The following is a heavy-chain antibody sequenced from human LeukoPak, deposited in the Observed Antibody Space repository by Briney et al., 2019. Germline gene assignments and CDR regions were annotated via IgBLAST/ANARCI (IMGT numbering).Heavy chain of an antibody. V-gene: IGHV3-23*01. CDR1: GFTFRNYD. CDR3: ARDHYYGSGSYGLDP. J-gene: IGHJ5*02. D-gene: IGHD3-10*01. Sequence: GGSLRLSCAASGFTFRNYDMGWVRQAPGKGLEWVSGISGGGGRTYYADSGMGRFITSRDNSMNTLFLQMNSLRAEDTAVYYCARDHYYGSGSYGLDPWGQGTLVTVSS. CDR2: ISGGGGRT.